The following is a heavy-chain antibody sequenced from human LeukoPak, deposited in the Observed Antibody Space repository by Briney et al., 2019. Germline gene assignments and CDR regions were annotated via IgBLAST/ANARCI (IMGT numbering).Heavy chain of an antibody. D-gene: IGHD6-13*01. J-gene: IGHJ3*02. Sequence: PGGSLRLSCAASGFTFAGYAMTWVRQAPGKGLEWVSAISGSGDATYYAYSVQGRFTISTDNSKNTLYLQMNSLRAEHTAVYYCAKRGAPYRTSWYDAFDSWGGATMVTVSS. V-gene: IGHV3-23*01. CDR1: GFTFAGYA. CDR2: ISGSGDAT. CDR3: AKRGAPYRTSWYDAFDS.